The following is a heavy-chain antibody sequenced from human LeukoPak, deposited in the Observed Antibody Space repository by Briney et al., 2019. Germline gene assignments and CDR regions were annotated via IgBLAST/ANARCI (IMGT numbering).Heavy chain of an antibody. Sequence: PGRSLTLSCAASGITLSDYWMYWVRQGPGKGLVHVSRIESDGTRTTYADSVKGRFTISRDNAKNTMYLQMNSLRAEDTAVYYCVRGGHRLDIETSHYYYGLDVWGQGTTVTVSS. J-gene: IGHJ6*02. V-gene: IGHV3-74*03. CDR2: IESDGTRT. CDR1: GITLSDYW. CDR3: VRGGHRLDIETSHYYYGLDV. D-gene: IGHD2-2*03.